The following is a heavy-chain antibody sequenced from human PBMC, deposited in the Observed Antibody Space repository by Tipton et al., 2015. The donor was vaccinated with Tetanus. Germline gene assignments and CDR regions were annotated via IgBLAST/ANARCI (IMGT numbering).Heavy chain of an antibody. D-gene: IGHD3-3*01. V-gene: IGHV5-51*01. CDR2: VDPRDSQA. J-gene: IGHJ2*01. CDR1: GYNFSHYS. Sequence: QLVQSGAEVGKPGESLKISCQGSGYNFSHYSIGWVRQLPGRGLEWMGIVDPRDSQATYGPYFQGQVTLSADRSINVAYLQWGSLKASDTGLYYCARRRSAVLSGAYHWYFDLWGRGTLVGVSS. CDR3: ARRRSAVLSGAYHWYFDL.